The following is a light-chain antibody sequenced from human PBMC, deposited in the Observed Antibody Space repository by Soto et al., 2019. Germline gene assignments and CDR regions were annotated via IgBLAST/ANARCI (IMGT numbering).Light chain of an antibody. V-gene: IGKV3-11*01. CDR2: DAS. Sequence: EIVLTQSAATLSLSPGERATLSCRVSQSASSYLVWHQQKPGQAPRVPISDASNRATGIPARFSGSGSGTNFILTISSPEPEDFAVYYCQQRTNSPVTFGGGTKVEIK. CDR3: QQRTNSPVT. J-gene: IGKJ4*02. CDR1: QSASSY.